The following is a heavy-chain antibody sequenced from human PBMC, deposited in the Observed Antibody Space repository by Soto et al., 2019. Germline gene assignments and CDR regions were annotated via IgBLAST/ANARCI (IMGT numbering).Heavy chain of an antibody. Sequence: QITLKESGPTLVKPTQTLTLTCTFSGFSLSTSGLSVGWVCQPPGKALEWLALVYWDDDKRYSPSLKTRLTIIEDTSKNLVVLIMTNLEPVDTATYYCVPGQKQPVRCDYWGQGVLVPVSS. J-gene: IGHJ4*02. CDR1: GFSLSTSGLS. CDR3: VPGQKQPVRCDY. D-gene: IGHD2-2*01. V-gene: IGHV2-5*02. CDR2: VYWDDDK.